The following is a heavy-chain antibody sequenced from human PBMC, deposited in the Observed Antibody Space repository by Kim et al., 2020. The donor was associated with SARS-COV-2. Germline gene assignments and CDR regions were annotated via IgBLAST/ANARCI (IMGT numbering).Heavy chain of an antibody. D-gene: IGHD5-18*01. V-gene: IGHV4-39*01. J-gene: IGHJ4*02. CDR1: GGSISSSSYY. CDR3: ASQEQDVDTAFDY. CDR2: IYYSGST. Sequence: SETLSLTCTVSGGSISSSSYYWGWIRQPPGKGLEWIGSIYYSGSTYYNPSLKSRVTISVDTSKNQFSLKLSSVTAADTAVYYCASQEQDVDTAFDYWGQGTLVTVSS.